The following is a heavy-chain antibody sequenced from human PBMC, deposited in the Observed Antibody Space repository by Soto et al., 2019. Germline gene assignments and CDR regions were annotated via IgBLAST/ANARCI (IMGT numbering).Heavy chain of an antibody. V-gene: IGHV3-33*01. Sequence: PGGALRLSCASSVFTFSSYGMHWVRQAPGKGLEWVAVIWFDGSNKDYADSVKGRFAISRDHYKNTLYLQMNNLRAEDTAVYYCARDAYLGSGSYTFWGHGTLVTVSS. CDR3: ARDAYLGSGSYTF. CDR2: IWFDGSNK. J-gene: IGHJ4*01. CDR1: VFTFSSYG. D-gene: IGHD3-10*01.